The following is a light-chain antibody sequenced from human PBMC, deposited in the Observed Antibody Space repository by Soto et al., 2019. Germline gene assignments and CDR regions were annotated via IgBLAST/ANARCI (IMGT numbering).Light chain of an antibody. CDR2: GAS. CDR1: QSVSSSY. CDR3: QQYGSSLGVT. J-gene: IGKJ4*01. V-gene: IGKV3-20*01. Sequence: EIVLTQSPGTLSLSPGERATLSCRASQSVSSSYLAWYQQKPGQAPRLLIYGASSSATGIPDRCSGSGSGTDFTLTISRLGPGDLAVHYWQQYGSSLGVTYGGGTKVDMK.